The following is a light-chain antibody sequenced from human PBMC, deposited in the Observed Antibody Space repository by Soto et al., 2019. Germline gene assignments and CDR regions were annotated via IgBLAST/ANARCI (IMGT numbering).Light chain of an antibody. Sequence: QSVLTQPPSASGTPGQRVTISCSGSSSNIGSNYVYWYQQFPGTAPKLLIYRNNQRPSGVPDRFSGSKSGTSASLAISGLRSEDEADYYCAAWYDSLSAFHVFGTGTKVTVL. CDR1: SSNIGSNY. CDR2: RNN. V-gene: IGLV1-47*01. J-gene: IGLJ1*01. CDR3: AAWYDSLSAFHV.